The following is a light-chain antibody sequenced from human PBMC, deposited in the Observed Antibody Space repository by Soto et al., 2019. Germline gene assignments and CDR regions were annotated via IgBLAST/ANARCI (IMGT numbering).Light chain of an antibody. J-gene: IGKJ1*01. CDR3: QYHDPLPTWT. V-gene: IGKV3-20*01. Sequence: EGMLTQSTGTLSLSPGERAILSCRASQSVSSNSIVWYQQTPGQAPRLLIYAASSRATGIPDRFSGRGSRTDFTLTSTRLEPEDFAVYYCQYHDPLPTWTFGQGTKVDIK. CDR2: AAS. CDR1: QSVSSNS.